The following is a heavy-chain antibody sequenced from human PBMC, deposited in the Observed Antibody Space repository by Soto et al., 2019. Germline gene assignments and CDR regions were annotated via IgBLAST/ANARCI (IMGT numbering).Heavy chain of an antibody. D-gene: IGHD3-22*01. Sequence: SETLSLTCTVSGGSISSYYWSWMRQPAGKGLEWIGYIHHNATADCNPSLKSRVSISVDTSKNQFSLKLTSATTADTAVYYCARLDRSTSKIGVWGQGTTVTVSS. V-gene: IGHV4-59*01. J-gene: IGHJ6*02. CDR2: IHHNATA. CDR1: GGSISSYY. CDR3: ARLDRSTSKIGV.